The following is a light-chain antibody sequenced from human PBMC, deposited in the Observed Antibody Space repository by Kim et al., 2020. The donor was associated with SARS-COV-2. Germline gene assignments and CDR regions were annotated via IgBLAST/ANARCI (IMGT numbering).Light chain of an antibody. CDR2: DAS. V-gene: IGKV1-5*01. Sequence: SSVGDRVTITCRASHTTSSRLALHQQKPGQAPKRVIYDASNLESGVPSRFSRSGSGTEFTLTISSLQPEDFATYYCQQYKSHPLTFGGGTKVDIK. CDR1: HTTSSR. J-gene: IGKJ4*01. CDR3: QQYKSHPLT.